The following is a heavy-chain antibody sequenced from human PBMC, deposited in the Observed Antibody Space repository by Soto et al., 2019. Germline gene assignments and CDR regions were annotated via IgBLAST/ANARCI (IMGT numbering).Heavy chain of an antibody. Sequence: GGSLRLSCAAAGFTFSSYAMSWVRQAPGKGLEWVSAISGSGGSTYYADSVKGRFTISRDNSKNTLYLQMNSLRAEDTAVYYCANGGELTTPYYYYGMDVWGQGTTVTVSS. CDR1: GFTFSSYA. D-gene: IGHD4-17*01. J-gene: IGHJ6*02. V-gene: IGHV3-23*01. CDR3: ANGGELTTPYYYYGMDV. CDR2: ISGSGGST.